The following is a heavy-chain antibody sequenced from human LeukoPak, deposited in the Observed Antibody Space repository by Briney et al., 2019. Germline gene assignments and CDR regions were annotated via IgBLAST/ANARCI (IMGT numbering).Heavy chain of an antibody. CDR2: VSHDGIQT. CDR3: ARGTRWLHQIFDY. J-gene: IGHJ4*02. Sequence: GGSLRLSCAASGFTFSNYAMHWVRQGLVKGLESMAVVSHDGIQTYYADSVKGRFTISRDNSKSTLFLQMNSLRAEDTAVYYCARGTRWLHQIFDYWGQGTLVTVSS. CDR1: GFTFSNYA. D-gene: IGHD5-24*01. V-gene: IGHV3-30-3*01.